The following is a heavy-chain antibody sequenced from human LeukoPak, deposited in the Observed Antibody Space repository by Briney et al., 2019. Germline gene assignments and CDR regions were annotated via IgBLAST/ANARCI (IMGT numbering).Heavy chain of an antibody. CDR3: ARDPNWLVGAFDI. CDR1: GFTFSNYW. CDR2: IKQDGSEK. J-gene: IGHJ3*02. V-gene: IGHV3-7*01. Sequence: PGGSLRLSCAAYGFTFSNYWMSWARQAPGKGLEWVASIKQDGSEKYYVDSVKGRFTISRDNAKNSLYLQMNSLRAEDTAVYYCARDPNWLVGAFDIWGQGTLVTVSS. D-gene: IGHD3-9*01.